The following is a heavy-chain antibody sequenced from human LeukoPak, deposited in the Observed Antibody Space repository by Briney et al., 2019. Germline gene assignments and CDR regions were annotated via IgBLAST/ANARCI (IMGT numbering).Heavy chain of an antibody. CDR1: GFTFSSYV. V-gene: IGHV3-33*01. Sequence: GSLILSCAASGFTFSSYVMHWVRQAPGKVLELVAVLCYDGNNRYYADSVKGRFTISRDNSKNTLYLQMSSLRAEDTAVYFCARASTTVPNLLDNWGQGTLVTVSS. CDR3: ARASTTVPNLLDN. J-gene: IGHJ4*02. CDR2: LCYDGNNR. D-gene: IGHD4-17*01.